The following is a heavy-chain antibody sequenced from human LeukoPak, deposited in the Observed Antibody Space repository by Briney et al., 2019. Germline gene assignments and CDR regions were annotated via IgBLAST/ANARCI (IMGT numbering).Heavy chain of an antibody. D-gene: IGHD2-21*02. J-gene: IGHJ4*02. CDR3: AGGGGAFCGGDCHRNFDF. Sequence: PGGSLRFSCAASGLTVRNASMSWARKAPGKGLEWASVIYSGGSTYYADSVKGRFTISRDSSENTLYLQINSLRAEDTAVYYCAGGGGAFCGGDCHRNFDFWGQGTLVTVSS. V-gene: IGHV3-53*01. CDR1: GLTVRNAS. CDR2: IYSGGST.